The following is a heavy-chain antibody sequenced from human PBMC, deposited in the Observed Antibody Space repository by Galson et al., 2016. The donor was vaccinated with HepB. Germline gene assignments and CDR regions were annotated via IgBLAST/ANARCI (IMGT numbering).Heavy chain of an antibody. D-gene: IGHD4-17*01. Sequence: TLSLTCIVSGGSITSGPYSWSWIRQHPGKGLEWLGYIYYNGATNYNPSLRSRLSISRDTSKKQVSLRLTSVTAADTAVYYCARAGGVFGDPYYFYYVDVWGKGTTVTVS. CDR1: GGSITSGPYS. V-gene: IGHV4-31*03. J-gene: IGHJ6*03. CDR2: IYYNGAT. CDR3: ARAGGVFGDPYYFYYVDV.